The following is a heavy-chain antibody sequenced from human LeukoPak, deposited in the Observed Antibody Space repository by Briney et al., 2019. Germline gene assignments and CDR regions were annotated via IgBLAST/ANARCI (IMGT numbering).Heavy chain of an antibody. CDR2: IYYSGST. Sequence: SETLSLTCTVSGGSISSSSYYWGWIRQPPGKGLEWIGSIYYSGSTYYNPSLKSRVTISVDTSKNQFSLKLSSVTAADTAVYYCAGGSSGYYDVFVIGGKGKMVTVS. CDR3: AGGSSGYYDVFVI. D-gene: IGHD1-26*01. V-gene: IGHV4-39*01. J-gene: IGHJ3*02. CDR1: GGSISSSSYY.